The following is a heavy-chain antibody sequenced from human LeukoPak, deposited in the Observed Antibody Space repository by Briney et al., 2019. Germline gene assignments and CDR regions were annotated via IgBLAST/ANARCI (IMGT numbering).Heavy chain of an antibody. CDR1: GYTFTSYY. CDR3: ARGGDIVVVVAATNLGVY. CDR2: INPSGGST. Sequence: ASVKVSCKASGYTFTSYYMHWVRQAPGQGLEWMGIINPSGGSTSYAQKFQGGVTMTRDTSTSTVYMELSSLRSEDTAVYYCARGGDIVVVVAATNLGVYWGQGTLVTVSS. J-gene: IGHJ4*02. D-gene: IGHD2-15*01. V-gene: IGHV1-46*01.